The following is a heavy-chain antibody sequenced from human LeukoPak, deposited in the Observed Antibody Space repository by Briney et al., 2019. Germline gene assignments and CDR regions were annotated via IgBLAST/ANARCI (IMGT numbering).Heavy chain of an antibody. CDR2: ISYDGSNK. V-gene: IGHV3-30-3*02. J-gene: IGHJ4*02. CDR3: AKSKTAVTTGYLDY. CDR1: GFTFSSYA. Sequence: GRSLRLSCAASGFTFSSYAMHWVRQAPGKGLEWVAVISYDGSNKYYADSVKGRFTISRDNSKNTLYLQMNSLRAEDTAVYYCAKSKTAVTTGYLDYWGQGTLVTVSS. D-gene: IGHD4-17*01.